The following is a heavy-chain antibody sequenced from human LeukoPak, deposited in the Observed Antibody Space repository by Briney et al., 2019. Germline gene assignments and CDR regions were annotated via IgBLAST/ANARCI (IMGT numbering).Heavy chain of an antibody. CDR2: INPNSGGT. J-gene: IGHJ4*02. V-gene: IGHV1-2*02. D-gene: IGHD3-16*01. CDR3: AREGEEANFDY. CDR1: GYSFSGYY. Sequence: ASVKVSCKASGYSFSGYYMHWVRQTPGQGLEWMGWINPNSGGTNYAQKFQGRVTMTRDTSISTAYMELSRLRSDDTAVYYCAREGEEANFDYWGQGTLVTVSS.